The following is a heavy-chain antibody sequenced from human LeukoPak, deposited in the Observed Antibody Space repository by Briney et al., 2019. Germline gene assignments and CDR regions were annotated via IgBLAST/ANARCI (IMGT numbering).Heavy chain of an antibody. V-gene: IGHV3-48*04. Sequence: PGGSQRLSCAASGFTFSSYSMNSVRQAPGKGLEWVSSIISSSSTIYYADSVKGRFTISRDNAKDSLYLQMNSLRAEDTAVYYCARDRGGSYSAIDYGGQGTLVTVSS. CDR3: ARDRGGSYSAIDY. J-gene: IGHJ4*02. D-gene: IGHD1-26*01. CDR2: IISSSSTI. CDR1: GFTFSSYS.